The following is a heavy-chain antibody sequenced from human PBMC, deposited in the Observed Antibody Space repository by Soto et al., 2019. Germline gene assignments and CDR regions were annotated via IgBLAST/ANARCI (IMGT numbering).Heavy chain of an antibody. CDR3: ARGGIAAAAPPDY. D-gene: IGHD6-13*01. J-gene: IGHJ4*02. V-gene: IGHV4-31*03. CDR1: GGSISSGGYY. Sequence: QVQLQESGPGLVKPSQTLSLTCTVSGGSISSGGYYWSWIRQHPGKGLEWIGYIYYSGSTYYNPSLKSRFTISVDTSKNQCSLKLSSVTAADTAVYYCARGGIAAAAPPDYWGQGTLVTVSS. CDR2: IYYSGST.